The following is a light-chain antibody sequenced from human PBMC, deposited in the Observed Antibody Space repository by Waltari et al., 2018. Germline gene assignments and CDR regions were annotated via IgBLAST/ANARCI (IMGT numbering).Light chain of an antibody. J-gene: IGKJ2*01. CDR1: QSVRSSY. V-gene: IGKV3-20*01. CDR2: DAS. Sequence: EIVLTQSPGTLSLSPGERATLSCRASQSVRSSYLAWYQQKPGQAPRLLIHDASRRATGIPDRFSGSGSGTDFTLTITGLEPEDAATYYCQHFDNLLFTFGQGTKLEI. CDR3: QHFDNLLFT.